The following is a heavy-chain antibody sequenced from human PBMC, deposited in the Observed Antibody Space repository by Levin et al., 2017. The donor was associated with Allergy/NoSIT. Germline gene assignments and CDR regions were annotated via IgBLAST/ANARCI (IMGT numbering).Heavy chain of an antibody. CDR2: MFYGGST. CDR1: GASIHSSHYY. V-gene: IGHV4-39*01. J-gene: IGHJ4*02. Sequence: SQTLSLPCSVSGASIHSSHYYWGWIRQPPGKGLEWIGSMFYGGSTYYNPSLKSRVTVSIDTSKNQFSLRLTSVTAADTAVYYCARPRREFSYDYDSWGQGILVTVSS. CDR3: ARPRREFSYDYDS. D-gene: IGHD5-18*01.